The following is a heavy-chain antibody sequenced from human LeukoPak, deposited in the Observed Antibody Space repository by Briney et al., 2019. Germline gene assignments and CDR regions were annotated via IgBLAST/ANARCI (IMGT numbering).Heavy chain of an antibody. CDR3: ARDRQKSPPFDY. V-gene: IGHV1-18*01. Sequence: ASVKVSCKASGYTFTSYGISWVRQAPGQGFKWRGWISAYNGNTNYAQKLQGRVTMTTDTSTSTAYMELRSLRSDDTAVYYCARDRQKSPPFDYWGQGTLVTVSS. CDR1: GYTFTSYG. J-gene: IGHJ4*02. D-gene: IGHD6-6*01. CDR2: ISAYNGNT.